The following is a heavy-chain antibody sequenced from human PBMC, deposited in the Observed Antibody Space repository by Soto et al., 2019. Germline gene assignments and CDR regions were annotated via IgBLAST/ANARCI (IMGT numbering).Heavy chain of an antibody. Sequence: QVQLQESGPGLVKPSETLSLTCTVSGGSISRYYWSWIRQPSGKGLEWIGYMYNTGSTVYNPPFKSRVTISVDTSKNQFSLKLNSVTAADTAVYYCARDLWGYCGTDCYPLVVWGQGTTVTVSS. D-gene: IGHD2-21*02. CDR2: MYNTGST. J-gene: IGHJ6*02. CDR1: GGSISRYY. V-gene: IGHV4-59*01. CDR3: ARDLWGYCGTDCYPLVV.